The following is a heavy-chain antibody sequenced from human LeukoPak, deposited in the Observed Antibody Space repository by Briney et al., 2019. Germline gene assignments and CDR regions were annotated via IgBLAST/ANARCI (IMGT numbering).Heavy chain of an antibody. V-gene: IGHV3-74*01. D-gene: IGHD3-22*01. J-gene: IGHJ6*02. CDR2: INSDGSST. Sequence: GGSLRLSCAASGFTFSIYWMHWVRQAPGKGLVWVSRINSDGSSTSYADSVKGRFTISRDNAKNTLYLQMNSLRAEDTAVYYCARVGGYYDSSGYDYYYGMDVWGQGTTVTVSS. CDR3: ARVGGYYDSSGYDYYYGMDV. CDR1: GFTFSIYW.